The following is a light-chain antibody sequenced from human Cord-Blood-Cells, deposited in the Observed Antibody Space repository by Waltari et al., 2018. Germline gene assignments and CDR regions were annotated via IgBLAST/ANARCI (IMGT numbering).Light chain of an antibody. J-gene: IGLJ2*01. V-gene: IGLV3-1*01. Sequence: SYELTQPPSVSVSPGQTASITCSGDKLGDKYACWYQQTPGQSPVLVIYQNSKRPAGIPGRFSGSNSGNPATLTISGTQAMDEADYYCQAWDSSTVVFGGGTKLTVL. CDR1: KLGDKY. CDR2: QNS. CDR3: QAWDSSTVV.